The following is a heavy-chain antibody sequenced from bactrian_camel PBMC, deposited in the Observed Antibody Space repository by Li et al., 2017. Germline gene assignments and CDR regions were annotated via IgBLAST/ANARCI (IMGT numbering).Heavy chain of an antibody. J-gene: IGHJ4*01. CDR1: GFTFSSYW. Sequence: HVQLVESGGGLVQPGGSLRLSCAASGFTFSSYWMYWVRQAPGKGLAWVSTISSGGTTTYTYYADSVRDRFTISRDNAKNTLYLQMNSLNPEDTAVYYCVRDSDDGPDSYWGQGTQVTVS. CDR3: VRDSDDGPDSY. V-gene: IGHV3S1*01. D-gene: IGHD3*01. CDR2: ISSGGTTTYT.